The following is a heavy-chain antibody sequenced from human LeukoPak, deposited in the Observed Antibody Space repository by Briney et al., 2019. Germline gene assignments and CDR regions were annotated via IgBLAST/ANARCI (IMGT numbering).Heavy chain of an antibody. CDR2: ISSSSSTI. Sequence: GGSLRLSCAASGFTFSTYSMNWVRQAPGKGLEWVSYISSSSSTIYYADSVKGRFTISRDNAKSSLYLQMNSLRAEDTAVYYCARVDSSGYYSTWGQGTLVTVSS. CDR1: GFTFSTYS. J-gene: IGHJ5*02. V-gene: IGHV3-48*04. D-gene: IGHD3-22*01. CDR3: ARVDSSGYYST.